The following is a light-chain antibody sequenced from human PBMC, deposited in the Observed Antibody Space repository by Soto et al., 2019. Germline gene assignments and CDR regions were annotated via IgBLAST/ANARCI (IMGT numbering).Light chain of an antibody. CDR2: DVS. CDR1: SSDVGAYDY. V-gene: IGLV2-14*01. Sequence: QSVLTQPASVSGSPGHSITISCTGASSDVGAYDYVSWYQQHPGKAPKLMIFDVSNRPSGVSNRFSGSKSGNTASLTISGLQAEDEADYYCSSYTSTSTGVFGTGTKVTVL. CDR3: SSYTSTSTGV. J-gene: IGLJ1*01.